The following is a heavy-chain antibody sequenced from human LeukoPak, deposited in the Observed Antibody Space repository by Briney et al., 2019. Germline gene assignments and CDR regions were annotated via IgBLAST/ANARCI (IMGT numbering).Heavy chain of an antibody. J-gene: IGHJ4*02. V-gene: IGHV1-8*03. D-gene: IGHD3-22*01. Sequence: ASVKVSCKASGYTFTSYDINWVRQATGQGLEWMGWMNPNSGNTGYAQKFQGRVTITRNTSIITAYMELSSLRSEDTAVYYCARLDYLDSSGYYPRYHFDSWGQGTLVTVSS. CDR3: ARLDYLDSSGYYPRYHFDS. CDR2: MNPNSGNT. CDR1: GYTFTSYD.